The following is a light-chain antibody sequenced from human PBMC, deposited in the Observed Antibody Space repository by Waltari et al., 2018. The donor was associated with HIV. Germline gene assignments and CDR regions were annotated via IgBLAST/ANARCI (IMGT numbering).Light chain of an antibody. CDR2: EGS. J-gene: IGLJ1*01. CDR3: SSYTSSSTLV. CDR1: SSDVGGYNY. Sequence: QSALTQPASVSGSPGQSITISCTGTSSDVGGYNYVSRYQQHPGKAPKLMMYEGSNRPSGVYNRFSGSKAGNTASLTISGLQAEDEADYYCSSYTSSSTLVFGTGTKVTVL. V-gene: IGLV2-14*01.